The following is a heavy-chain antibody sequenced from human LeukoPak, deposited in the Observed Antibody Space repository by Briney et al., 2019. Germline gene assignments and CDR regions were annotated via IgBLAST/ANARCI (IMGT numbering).Heavy chain of an antibody. J-gene: IGHJ4*02. CDR3: AKEGQPTPHYFDY. Sequence: GGSLRLSCAASGFTFSSYGMHWVRQAPGKGLEWVAFIRYDGSNKHYADSVKGRFTISRDNSKNTLYLQMNSLRAEDTAVYYCAKEGQPTPHYFDYWGQGTLVTVSS. CDR2: IRYDGSNK. V-gene: IGHV3-30*02. CDR1: GFTFSSYG. D-gene: IGHD4-17*01.